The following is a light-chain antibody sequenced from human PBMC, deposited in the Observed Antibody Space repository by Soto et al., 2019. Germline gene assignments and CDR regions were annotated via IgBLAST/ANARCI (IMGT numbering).Light chain of an antibody. CDR2: DNN. CDR1: NIGNNY. CDR3: GTWEGYLRGVV. Sequence: QSVLTQPPSVSAAPGQKVTISCSNIGNNYVSWYQQLPGTAPKLLIYDNNKRPSGIPDRFSGARSGTSATLGITGLQTGDEADYYCGTWEGYLRGVVFGGGTKLTVL. V-gene: IGLV1-51*01. J-gene: IGLJ2*01.